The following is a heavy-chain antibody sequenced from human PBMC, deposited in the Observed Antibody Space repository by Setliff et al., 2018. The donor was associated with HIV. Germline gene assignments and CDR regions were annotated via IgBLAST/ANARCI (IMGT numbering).Heavy chain of an antibody. Sequence: SETLSLTCTVSGGSISSGSDYWSWIRQPAGKGLEWIGQIHISGTTNYNPSLKSRVTISIDTSKHQFSLKLTSVTAADTAVYYCARDVMEWFGNYFDNWGQGALVTVSS. CDR1: GGSISSGSDY. D-gene: IGHD3-3*01. CDR3: ARDVMEWFGNYFDN. J-gene: IGHJ4*02. V-gene: IGHV4-61*09. CDR2: IHISGTT.